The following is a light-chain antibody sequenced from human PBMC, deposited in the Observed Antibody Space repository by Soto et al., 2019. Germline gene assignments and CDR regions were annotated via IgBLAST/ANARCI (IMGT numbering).Light chain of an antibody. V-gene: IGKV1-39*01. CDR1: QNISTF. Sequence: DLQMTQSPSSVSSSVGDRVTITCRASQNISTFLNWYQQQPGKAPKLLIYGASILQDGVPSRFSGTGSGTDFILSISSRQPEDVATYYCQQSYSTPLTFGPGTTVDIK. J-gene: IGKJ3*01. CDR3: QQSYSTPLT. CDR2: GAS.